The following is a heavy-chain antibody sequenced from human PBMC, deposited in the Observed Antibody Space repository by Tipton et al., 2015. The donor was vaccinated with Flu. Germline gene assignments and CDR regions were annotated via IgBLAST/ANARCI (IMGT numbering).Heavy chain of an antibody. J-gene: IGHJ6*02. CDR2: MNDRGKS. D-gene: IGHD5-12*01. CDR3: ARAPLLRGEGGYAAGGFFYYGLDV. Sequence: TLSLTCAVYGGSFSGHYWSWIRQSPERGLEWIGEMNDRGKSNYAPSLRDRVTISVDTSKSQFSLILKSLTAADTAVYYCARAPLLRGEGGYAAGGFFYYGLDVWGLGTSVTVSS. V-gene: IGHV4-34*09. CDR1: GGSFSGHY.